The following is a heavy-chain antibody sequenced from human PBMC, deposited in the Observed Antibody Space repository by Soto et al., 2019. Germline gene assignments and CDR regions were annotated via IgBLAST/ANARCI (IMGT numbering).Heavy chain of an antibody. Sequence: QVQLVQSGAEAKKPGSSVKVSCMASGGAFNNYMISWVRQAPGQGLEWLGRINPTLGTASYAQGFQGRVTISADISMSTSYMELSSLRSEDTALYFCARDNYDFWNGYSYNWFDPWGQGTLVTVSS. J-gene: IGHJ5*02. D-gene: IGHD3-3*01. CDR1: GGAFNNYM. CDR3: ARDNYDFWNGYSYNWFDP. V-gene: IGHV1-69*08. CDR2: INPTLGTA.